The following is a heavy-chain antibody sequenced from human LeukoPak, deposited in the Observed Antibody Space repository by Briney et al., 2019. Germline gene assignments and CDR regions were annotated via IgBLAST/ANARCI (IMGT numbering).Heavy chain of an antibody. CDR3: ASGVPASMSRFDF. J-gene: IGHJ4*02. CDR1: GYLFTTFW. CDR2: IYPGDSDT. V-gene: IGHV5-51*01. D-gene: IGHD2-2*01. Sequence: GGSLKVSCKASGYLFTTFWVGWVGRLPGKGREGLGIIYPGDSDTRYSPSFQGQDTNSADKSISTAYLQWSSLKASDTAMYYCASGVPASMSRFDFWGQGTLVTVSS.